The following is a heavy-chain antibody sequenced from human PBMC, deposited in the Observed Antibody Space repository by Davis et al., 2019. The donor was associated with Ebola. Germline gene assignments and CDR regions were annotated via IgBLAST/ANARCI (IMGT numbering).Heavy chain of an antibody. V-gene: IGHV3-23*01. D-gene: IGHD5-24*01. Sequence: GESLKISCAASGLTSSTYAMSWVRQAPGKGLKWVSAVSGSGGSTYYADSVKGRFTISRDNFKNTLYLQMNSLRAEDTAVYYCAKSQATENYYYYGLDVWGKGTTVTVSS. CDR1: GLTSSTYA. J-gene: IGHJ6*04. CDR3: AKSQATENYYYYGLDV. CDR2: VSGSGGST.